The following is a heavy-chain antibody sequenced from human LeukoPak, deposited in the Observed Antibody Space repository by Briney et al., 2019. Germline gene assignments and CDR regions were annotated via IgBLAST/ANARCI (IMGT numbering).Heavy chain of an antibody. Sequence: GGSLRLSCAASGFTFGSYATSWVRQAPGKGLEWVSAISGSGGSTYYADSVKGRFTISRDNSKNTLYLQMNSLRAEDTAVYYCAKAASRGSSSWYPDYWGQGTLVTVSS. D-gene: IGHD6-13*01. CDR1: GFTFGSYA. V-gene: IGHV3-23*01. CDR3: AKAASRGSSSWYPDY. CDR2: ISGSGGST. J-gene: IGHJ4*02.